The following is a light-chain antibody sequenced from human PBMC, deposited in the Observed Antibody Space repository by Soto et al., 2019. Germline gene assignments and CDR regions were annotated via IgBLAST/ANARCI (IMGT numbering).Light chain of an antibody. V-gene: IGKV3-11*01. J-gene: IGKJ4*01. CDR3: QERSNWLT. Sequence: EIVWTQSPATLSLSPGERATLSCRASQRFSSYLAWYQQKPGQAPRLLIYAASNRATGIPARFSGSGSGTDFTLPISSLEPEDFAVYYCQERSNWLTFGGGTKAVLK. CDR1: QRFSSY. CDR2: AAS.